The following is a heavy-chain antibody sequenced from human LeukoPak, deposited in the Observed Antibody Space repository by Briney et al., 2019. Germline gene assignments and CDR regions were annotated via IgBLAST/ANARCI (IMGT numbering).Heavy chain of an antibody. CDR2: ISYDGSNK. V-gene: IGHV3-30*18. CDR3: AKAPGFDH. Sequence: GGSLRLSCAASGFTFSSYGMHWVRQAPGKGLEWVAVISYDGSNKYYADSVKGRFTISRDNSKNTLYLQMNSLRAEDTAVYYCAKAPGFDHWGQGTLVTVSS. CDR1: GFTFSSYG. J-gene: IGHJ5*02.